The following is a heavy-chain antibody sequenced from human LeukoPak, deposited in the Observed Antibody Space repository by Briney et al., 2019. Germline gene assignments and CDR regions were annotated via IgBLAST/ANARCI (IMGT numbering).Heavy chain of an antibody. D-gene: IGHD6-13*01. CDR1: GYSISSGYY. V-gene: IGHV4-38-2*02. Sequence: SETLSLTCAVSGYSISSGYYWGWIRQPPGKGLEWIGSIYHSGSTYYNPSLKSRVTMSVDTSRNQFSLKLTSLTAADTAVYYCAREHSSRIYLYYVDVWGTGTTVVVSS. CDR2: IYHSGST. CDR3: AREHSSRIYLYYVDV. J-gene: IGHJ6*03.